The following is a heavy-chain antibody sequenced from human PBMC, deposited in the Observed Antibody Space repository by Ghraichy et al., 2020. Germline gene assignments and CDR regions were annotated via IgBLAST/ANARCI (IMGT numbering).Heavy chain of an antibody. CDR3: AKRAVTIFGVVIDYYYYGMDV. Sequence: SLRLSCAASGFTFSSYAMSWVRQAPGKGLEWVSAISGSGGSTYYADSVKGRFTISRDNSKNTLYLQMNSLRAEDTAVYYCAKRAVTIFGVVIDYYYYGMDVWGQGTTVTVSS. V-gene: IGHV3-23*01. CDR1: GFTFSSYA. CDR2: ISGSGGST. D-gene: IGHD3-3*01. J-gene: IGHJ6*02.